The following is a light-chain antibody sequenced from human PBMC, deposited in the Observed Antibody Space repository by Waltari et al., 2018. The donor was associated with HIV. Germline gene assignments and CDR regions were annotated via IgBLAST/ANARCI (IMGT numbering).Light chain of an antibody. CDR2: SNN. CDR3: ATWDDSLSGVV. CDR1: SSTIGNYY. V-gene: IGLV1-47*02. Sequence: QSVLTQPPSASATPGQRVTISCSGSSSTIGNYYVYWYQQLPGATPKVLIFSNNRRPSGVPDRFSGSKSGTSASLDISGLRSEDEADYYCATWDDSLSGVVFGGGTKLTVL. J-gene: IGLJ2*01.